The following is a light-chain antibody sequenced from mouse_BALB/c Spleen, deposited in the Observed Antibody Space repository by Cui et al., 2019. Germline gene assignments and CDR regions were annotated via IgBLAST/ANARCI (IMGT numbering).Light chain of an antibody. CDR3: QQYSGYPLT. CDR2: STS. V-gene: IGKV4-78*01. Sequence: HIVLTQSPAIMSASPGEKVTMTCSARSSVSSSYLYWYQQKPGSSPKLWIYSTSNLASGVPARCSGSGSGTSYSLTISSMEAEDAATFYCQQYSGYPLTFGAGTKLELK. CDR1: SSVSSSY. J-gene: IGKJ5*01.